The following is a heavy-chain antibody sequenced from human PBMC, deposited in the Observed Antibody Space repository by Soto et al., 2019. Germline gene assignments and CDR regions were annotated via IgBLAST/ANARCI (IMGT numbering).Heavy chain of an antibody. J-gene: IGHJ4*02. D-gene: IGHD3-16*01. CDR1: GHSITRYY. CDR3: AGLDHIGGYFDY. Sequence: PSETLSLTCTVSGHSITRYYWSWIRQPPEKGLEWIGHIYHTGRTNYNPSLKSRVTILVDTSKNQFSLKLSFVTAADTDVYYCAGLDHIGGYFDYWGQGTLVTVSS. V-gene: IGHV4-59*01. CDR2: IYHTGRT.